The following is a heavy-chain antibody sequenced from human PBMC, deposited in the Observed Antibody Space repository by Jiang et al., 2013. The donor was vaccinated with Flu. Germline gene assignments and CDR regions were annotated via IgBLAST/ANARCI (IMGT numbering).Heavy chain of an antibody. V-gene: IGHV4-4*06. D-gene: IGHD2-8*02. Sequence: SLKSRVTMSVDTSKTQFSLKLTSVTAADTALYYCARVPRTGGAKFYFDYWGQGTLVTVSS. J-gene: IGHJ4*02. CDR3: ARVPRTGGAKFYFDY.